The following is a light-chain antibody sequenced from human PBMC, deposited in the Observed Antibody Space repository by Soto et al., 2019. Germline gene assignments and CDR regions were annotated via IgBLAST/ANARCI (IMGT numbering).Light chain of an antibody. J-gene: IGKJ1*01. CDR3: QQYNSSPRT. V-gene: IGKV3-20*01. CDR1: QSVSNNY. Sequence: EIVLTQSPGTLSLSPGERATLSCRASQSVSNNYLAWYQRKPGQAPRLLIYGASSRATGIADSFSGSGSGTDFTLTISRLEPEASAVYFCQQYNSSPRTFGQGTKVDIK. CDR2: GAS.